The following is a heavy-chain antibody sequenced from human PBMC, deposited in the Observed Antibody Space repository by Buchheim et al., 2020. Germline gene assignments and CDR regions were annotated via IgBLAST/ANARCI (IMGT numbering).Heavy chain of an antibody. Sequence: EVQLVESGGGLVLPGGSLRLSCAVAGFTFSSFEMNWVRQAPGKGLEWVSYISSSGSTKYYADSVKGRFTISRDNAENSLYLQMNSLRVEDTAAYYCASLKGRTGTGYGMDVWGKGTT. CDR2: ISSSGSTK. V-gene: IGHV3-48*03. CDR1: GFTFSSFE. J-gene: IGHJ6*04. D-gene: IGHD1-1*01. CDR3: ASLKGRTGTGYGMDV.